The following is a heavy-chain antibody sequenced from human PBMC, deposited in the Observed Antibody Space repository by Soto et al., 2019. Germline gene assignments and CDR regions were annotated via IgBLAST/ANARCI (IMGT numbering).Heavy chain of an antibody. CDR1: GGTFTSYA. CDR3: ASGAGTMSTLNYYYGMDV. CDR2: IITIRGTA. D-gene: IGHD6-19*01. V-gene: IGHV1-69*01. Sequence: QVQLVQSGAEVKKPGSSVKVSCKASGGTFTSYAISWVRQARGQGLEWMGGIITIRGTANYAENFQGRVTLTADESTRTAYMELSSLRSDDTAVYYSASGAGTMSTLNYYYGMDVWGQGTTVTVSS. J-gene: IGHJ6*02.